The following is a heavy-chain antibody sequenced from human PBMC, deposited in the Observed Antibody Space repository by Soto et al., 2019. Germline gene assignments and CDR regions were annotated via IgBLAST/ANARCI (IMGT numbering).Heavy chain of an antibody. V-gene: IGHV3-11*01. CDR3: AREGSIAARPTFSFDY. D-gene: IGHD6-6*01. CDR1: GFTFSDYY. Sequence: GGSLRLSCAASGFTFSDYYMSWIRQAPGKGLEWVSYISSSGSTIYYADSVKGRFTISRDNAKNSLYLQMNSLRAEDTAVYYCAREGSIAARPTFSFDYWGQGTLVTVSS. J-gene: IGHJ4*02. CDR2: ISSSGSTI.